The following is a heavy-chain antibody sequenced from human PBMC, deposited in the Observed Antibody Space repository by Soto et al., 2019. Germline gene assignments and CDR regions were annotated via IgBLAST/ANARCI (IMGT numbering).Heavy chain of an antibody. V-gene: IGHV4-39*07. CDR3: ATRHYDFWSGYYFDY. J-gene: IGHJ4*02. Sequence: SETLSLTCTVSGGSISSSSYYWGWIRQPPGKGLEWIGSIYYSGSTYYNPSLKRRVTISVDTSKNQFSLKLSSVTAADTAVYYCATRHYDFWSGYYFDYWGQGTLVTVSS. CDR2: IYYSGST. CDR1: GGSISSSSYY. D-gene: IGHD3-3*01.